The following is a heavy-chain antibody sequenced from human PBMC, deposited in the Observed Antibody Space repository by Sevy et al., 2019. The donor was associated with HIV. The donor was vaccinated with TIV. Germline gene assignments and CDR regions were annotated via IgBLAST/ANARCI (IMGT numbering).Heavy chain of an antibody. V-gene: IGHV3-9*01. CDR2: INWNSASL. J-gene: IGHJ5*01. D-gene: IGHD3-22*01. CDR1: GFTFEEYA. Sequence: GGSLRLSCAASGFTFEEYAIHWVRQRPGKGLEWVAGINWNSASLGYADSVKGRFTISRDNARKSLVLQMRSLRVEDTAFYYCARDNRRHTYDITWFDSWGRGTLVTVSS. CDR3: ARDNRRHTYDITWFDS.